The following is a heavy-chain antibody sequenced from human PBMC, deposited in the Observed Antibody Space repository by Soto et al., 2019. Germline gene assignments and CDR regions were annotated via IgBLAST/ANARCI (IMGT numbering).Heavy chain of an antibody. J-gene: IGHJ6*01. CDR2: IYSIGSA. V-gene: IGHV4-4*07. CDR3: ARVGPVTHNPYYYGLDV. Sequence: QVQLQESGPGLVKPFETLSLMCTVSNGSIGGYYLSWVRQPAGKGLEWLGRIYSIGSATYSPSLSSRVTMSVDVSKRQCSLKMTTITAADTAIYYCARVGPVTHNPYYYGLDVWGRGTTVTVSS. D-gene: IGHD3-10*01. CDR1: NGSIGGYY.